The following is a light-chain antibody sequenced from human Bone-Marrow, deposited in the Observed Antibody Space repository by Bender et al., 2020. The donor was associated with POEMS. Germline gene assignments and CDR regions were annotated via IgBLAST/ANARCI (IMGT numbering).Light chain of an antibody. CDR1: SSDVGSYNL. CDR3: QSYDNSLGGWV. Sequence: QSALTQPASVSGSPGQSITISCTGTSSDVGSYNLVSWYQQHPGKAPKLMIYEGNKRPSDISSRFSASKSGNTASLTVSGLQAEDEADYYCQSYDNSLGGWVFGGGTKLTVL. CDR2: EGN. J-gene: IGLJ3*02. V-gene: IGLV2-23*01.